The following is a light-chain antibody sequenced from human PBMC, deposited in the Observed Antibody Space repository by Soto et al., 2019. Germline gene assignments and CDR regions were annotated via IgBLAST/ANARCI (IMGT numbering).Light chain of an antibody. CDR3: HSYAETAYV. CDR1: SSDVGGYNY. Sequence: QSALTQPPSASGSPGQSVTISCAGTSSDVGGYNYVSWYQHYPGKVPKLMIYEVSERPSGVPDRFSGSKSGNTAFLTVSGLQAEDEADYYCHSYAETAYVFGTGTKVTVL. CDR2: EVS. J-gene: IGLJ1*01. V-gene: IGLV2-8*01.